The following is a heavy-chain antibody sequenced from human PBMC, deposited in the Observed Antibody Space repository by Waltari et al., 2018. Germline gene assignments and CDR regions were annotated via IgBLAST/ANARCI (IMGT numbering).Heavy chain of an antibody. Sequence: EVQLVESGGGLVQSGGSLRLSCEASAFSVSGTYMRWVRPSPGKGLEWVSVIRFGCKKYYGESVRGRFTMSRHDSKNTVYLQMDNLRPEDTAVFYCVTHSSNYYFAMDVWGPGTTVTVSS. CDR1: AFSVSGTY. J-gene: IGHJ6*02. CDR2: IRFGCKK. V-gene: IGHV3-53*04. CDR3: VTHSSNYYFAMDV. D-gene: IGHD3-22*01.